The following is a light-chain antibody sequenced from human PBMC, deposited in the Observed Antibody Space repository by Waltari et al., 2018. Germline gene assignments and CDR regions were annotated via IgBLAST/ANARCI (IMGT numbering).Light chain of an antibody. V-gene: IGKV1-5*03. CDR3: QRYNSYPIT. Sequence: DIQMTQSPSTLSASVGDRVTITFRASQSLGSWLAWYQQKPGKAPKLLIYEASSLESGVPSRFSASGSGTEFTLTISSLQPDDFATYYCQRYNSYPITFGPGTKVDI. CDR1: QSLGSW. CDR2: EAS. J-gene: IGKJ3*01.